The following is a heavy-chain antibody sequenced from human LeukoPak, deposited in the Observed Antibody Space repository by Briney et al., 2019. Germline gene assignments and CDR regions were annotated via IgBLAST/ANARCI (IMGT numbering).Heavy chain of an antibody. CDR1: GGSFSGYY. Sequence: KPSETLSLTCAVYGGSFSGYYWSWIRQPPGKGLEWIGEINHSGSTNYNPSLKSRVTISVDTSKNQFSLKLRSVTAADTAVYYCARQRAARLGFNDAFDIWGQGTMVTVSS. CDR2: INHSGST. D-gene: IGHD6-6*01. CDR3: ARQRAARLGFNDAFDI. J-gene: IGHJ3*02. V-gene: IGHV4-34*01.